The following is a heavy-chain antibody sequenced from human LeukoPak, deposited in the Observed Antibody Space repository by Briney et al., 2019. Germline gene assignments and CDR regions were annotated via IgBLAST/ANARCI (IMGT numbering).Heavy chain of an antibody. Sequence: PSETLSLTCTVSGGSISSSSYYWGWIRQPPGKGLEWIGSIYYSGSTYYNPSLKSRVTISVDTSKNQSSLKLSSVTAADTAVYYCARDRGVTVADFDYWGQGTLVTVSS. J-gene: IGHJ4*02. CDR3: ARDRGVTVADFDY. CDR2: IYYSGST. V-gene: IGHV4-39*07. D-gene: IGHD4-23*01. CDR1: GGSISSSSYY.